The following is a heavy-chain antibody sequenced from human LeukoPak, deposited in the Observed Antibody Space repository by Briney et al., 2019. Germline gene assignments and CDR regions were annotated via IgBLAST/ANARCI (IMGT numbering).Heavy chain of an antibody. J-gene: IGHJ4*02. CDR3: ATHDSNGYYPYYFAY. CDR2: MSDSGTT. D-gene: IGHD3-3*01. V-gene: IGHV4-59*08. CDR1: GGSMSNKY. Sequence: SETLSLTCRVSGGSMSNKYWSWIRQPPAKGLEWIGYMSDSGTTKQNPALKSRVTISLDTSKNHLSLMLSSVTAADTAVYYCATHDSNGYYPYYFAYWGQGTVVTVSS.